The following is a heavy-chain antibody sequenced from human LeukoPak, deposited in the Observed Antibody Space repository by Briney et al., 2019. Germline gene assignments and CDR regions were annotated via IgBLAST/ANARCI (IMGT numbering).Heavy chain of an antibody. CDR2: INPNSGGT. J-gene: IGHJ4*02. D-gene: IGHD3-22*01. V-gene: IGHV1-2*02. CDR3: ARDPIGGSGYHGY. Sequence: ASVKVSCKASGYTFTGYYMHWVRQAPGQGLEWMGWINPNSGGTNYAQKFQGRVTMTRDTSISTAYMELSRLRSDDTAVYYCARDPIGGSGYHGYWGQGTLVTVSS. CDR1: GYTFTGYY.